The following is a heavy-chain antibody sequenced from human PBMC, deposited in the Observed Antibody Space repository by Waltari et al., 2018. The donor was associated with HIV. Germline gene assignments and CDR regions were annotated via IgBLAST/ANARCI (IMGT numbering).Heavy chain of an antibody. CDR3: ASRVGTVSTRRFDP. Sequence: QLQLQQSGPGLVKPSETLSLTCTVPGGSISSRRYYWGWIRQPPGQGLEWLGSSYYSGSTYSNPSLKSRVTLSLDTSKNPFSQKLSSVTAADTAVYYCASRVGTVSTRRFDPWGQGTLVTVSS. CDR1: GGSISSRRYY. J-gene: IGHJ5*02. V-gene: IGHV4-39*01. CDR2: SYYSGST. D-gene: IGHD4-17*01.